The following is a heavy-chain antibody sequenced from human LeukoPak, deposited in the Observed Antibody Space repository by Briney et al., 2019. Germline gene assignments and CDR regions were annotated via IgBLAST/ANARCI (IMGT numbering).Heavy chain of an antibody. D-gene: IGHD3-10*01. CDR2: IKSKNVGGTT. CDR3: ITEYYGSAMY. CDR1: GFTSSTAW. Sequence: PGGSLRISCAASGFTSSTAWMSWVRQAPGKGLEWVGRIKSKNVGGTTEFTAPVKGRFTISRDDSKNTVYLQMNSLRTEDTAVYYCITEYYGSAMYWGQGALVTVSS. V-gene: IGHV3-15*01. J-gene: IGHJ4*02.